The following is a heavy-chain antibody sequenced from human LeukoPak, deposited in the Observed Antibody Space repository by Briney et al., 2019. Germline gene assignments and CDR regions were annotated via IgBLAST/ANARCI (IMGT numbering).Heavy chain of an antibody. Sequence: SETLSLTCAVSGYSISSGYYWGWIRQPPGKGLEWIGSIYHSGSTYYNPSLKSRVTISVDTSKNQFSLKLSSVTAADTAVYYCAISLRITIFGVVIGWGQGTQVTVSS. V-gene: IGHV4-38-2*01. CDR1: GYSISSGYY. J-gene: IGHJ4*02. CDR2: IYHSGST. CDR3: AISLRITIFGVVIG. D-gene: IGHD3-3*01.